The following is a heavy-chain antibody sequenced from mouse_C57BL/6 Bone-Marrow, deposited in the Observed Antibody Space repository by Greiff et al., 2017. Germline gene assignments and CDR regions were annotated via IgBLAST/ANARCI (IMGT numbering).Heavy chain of an antibody. Sequence: VQLQQSGPELVKPGASVKIPCKASGYTFTDYNMDWVKQSHGKSLEWIGDINPNNGGTIYNQKFKGKATLTVDKSSSTAYMELRSLTSEDTSFYYCARRGGSSVAWFAYWGQGTLVTVSA. J-gene: IGHJ3*01. V-gene: IGHV1-18*01. CDR2: INPNNGGT. CDR3: ARRGGSSVAWFAY. CDR1: GYTFTDYN. D-gene: IGHD1-1*01.